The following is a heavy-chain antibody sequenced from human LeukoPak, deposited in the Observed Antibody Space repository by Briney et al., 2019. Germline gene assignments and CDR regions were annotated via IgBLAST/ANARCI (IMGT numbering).Heavy chain of an antibody. CDR3: ARVRYYYDSSGYFYYYGMDV. Sequence: GGSLRLSCAASGFTFSNAWMSWVRQAPGKGLEWVSSISSSSSYIYYADSVKGRFTISRDNAKNSLYLQMNSLRAEDTAVYYCARVRYYYDSSGYFYYYGMDVWGQGTTVTVSS. CDR2: ISSSSSYI. CDR1: GFTFSNAW. D-gene: IGHD3-22*01. J-gene: IGHJ6*02. V-gene: IGHV3-21*01.